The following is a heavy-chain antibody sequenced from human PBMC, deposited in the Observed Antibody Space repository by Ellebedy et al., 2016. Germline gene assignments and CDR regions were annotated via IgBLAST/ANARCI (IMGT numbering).Heavy chain of an antibody. CDR1: GFSFTNYW. D-gene: IGHD3-22*01. CDR3: ARHEFEYDSSGYYPDY. J-gene: IGHJ4*02. Sequence: GESLKISXKASGFSFTNYWIDWVRQRPGKGLEWMGIIYPDDSGVRYSPSFQGQVTISADKSLSTAYLQWSSLKASDTATYYCARHEFEYDSSGYYPDYWGQGTLVTVSS. V-gene: IGHV5-51*01. CDR2: IYPDDSGV.